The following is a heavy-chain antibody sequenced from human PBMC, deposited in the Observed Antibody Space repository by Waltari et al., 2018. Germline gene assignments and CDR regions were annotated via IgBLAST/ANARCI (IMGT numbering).Heavy chain of an antibody. J-gene: IGHJ4*02. CDR2: IIPIFGTA. D-gene: IGHD3-9*01. Sequence: QVQLVQSGAEVKKPGSSVKVSCKASGGTFSSYANSWVRQAPGQGLEWMGAIIPIFGTANYAQKFQGRVTITADESTSTAYMELSSLRSEDTAVYYCARGDDILTDYYKGLDYWGQGTLVTVSS. CDR3: ARGDDILTDYYKGLDY. CDR1: GGTFSSYA. V-gene: IGHV1-69*01.